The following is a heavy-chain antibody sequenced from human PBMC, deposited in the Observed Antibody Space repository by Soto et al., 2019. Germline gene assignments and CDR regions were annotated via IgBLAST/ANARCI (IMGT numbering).Heavy chain of an antibody. CDR2: IYHSGST. CDR3: ARERFGDLNWFDP. Sequence: SETLSLTCAVSGGSISSGGYSWSWIRQPPGKGLEWIGYIYHSGSTYYNPSLKSRVTISVDRSKNQFSLKLSSVTAAGTAVYYCARERFGDLNWFDPWGQGTLVTVSS. CDR1: GGSISSGGYS. V-gene: IGHV4-30-2*01. J-gene: IGHJ5*02. D-gene: IGHD3-10*01.